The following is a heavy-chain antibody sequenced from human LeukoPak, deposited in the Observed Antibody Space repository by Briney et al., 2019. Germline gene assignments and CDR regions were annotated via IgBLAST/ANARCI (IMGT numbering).Heavy chain of an antibody. CDR2: ISSNGGST. CDR3: ARLDPADDAFDI. J-gene: IGHJ3*02. Sequence: PGGSLRLSCAASGFTFSSYAMHWVRQAPGKGLEYVSAISSNGGSTYYANSVKGRFTISRDNSKNTLYLQMGSLRAEDMAVYYCARLDPADDAFDIWGQGTMVTVSS. CDR1: GFTFSSYA. D-gene: IGHD2-2*03. V-gene: IGHV3-64*01.